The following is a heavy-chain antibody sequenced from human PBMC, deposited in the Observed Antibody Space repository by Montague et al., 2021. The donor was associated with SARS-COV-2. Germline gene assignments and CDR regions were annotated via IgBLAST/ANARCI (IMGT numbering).Heavy chain of an antibody. V-gene: IGHV4-34*01. D-gene: IGHD6-19*01. CDR2: TNQSGTT. CDR3: ARGPRPVLVPGDGPAGCAFDI. J-gene: IGHJ3*02. CDR1: GGSFSNYY. Sequence: SETLSLTCALSGGSFSNYYWSWIRQPPGKGLEWIGETNQSGTTNYNPSVKSGVTISEDTSKNQFSLRLSSVTAADTAVYYCARGPRPVLVPGDGPAGCAFDIWGQGTMVTVSS.